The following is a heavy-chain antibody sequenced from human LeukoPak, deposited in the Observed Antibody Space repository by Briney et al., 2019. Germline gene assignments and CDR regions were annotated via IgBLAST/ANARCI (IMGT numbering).Heavy chain of an antibody. CDR3: ARDFGDTAMVRSDY. Sequence: SETLSLTCTVSSGSLSSGSYYWGWLRQPPGRGREWVGRIYYSGSTYYNPSLNSRVTISVDTSKNQFSLKLSSVTAADTAVYYCARDFGDTAMVRSDYWGQGTLVTVSS. CDR1: SGSLSSGSYY. V-gene: IGHV4-39*07. J-gene: IGHJ4*02. D-gene: IGHD5-18*01. CDR2: IYYSGST.